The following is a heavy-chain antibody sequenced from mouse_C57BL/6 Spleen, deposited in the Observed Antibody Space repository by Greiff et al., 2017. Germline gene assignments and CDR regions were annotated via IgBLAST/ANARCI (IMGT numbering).Heavy chain of an antibody. CDR3: ASITTLVAGNY. J-gene: IGHJ2*01. CDR2: IDPEDGET. CDR1: GFNIKDYY. Sequence: VQLQQSGAELVKPGASVKLSCTASGFNIKDYYMHWVKQRTEQGLEWIGRIDPEDGETKYAPKFTGKATITADTSSNPAYLQLSSLTSEDTAVYYCASITTLVAGNYWGQGTTLTVSS. D-gene: IGHD1-1*01. V-gene: IGHV14-2*01.